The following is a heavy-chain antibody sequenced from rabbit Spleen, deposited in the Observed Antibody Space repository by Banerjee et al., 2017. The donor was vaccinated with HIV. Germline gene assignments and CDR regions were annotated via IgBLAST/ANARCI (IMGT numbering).Heavy chain of an antibody. J-gene: IGHJ4*01. CDR3: VRGASSSGYYSL. CDR2: IDGVFGTK. D-gene: IGHD1-1*01. V-gene: IGHV1S47*01. CDR1: GFDLRTYG. Sequence: QEQLVESGGGLVQPGGSLTLSCKVSGFDLRTYGVSWVRQAPGKGLEWIGYIDGVFGTKYYARWVNGRFTISTHNAQNTLYLQMNSLTAADTATYFCVRGASSSGYYSLWGPGTLVTVS.